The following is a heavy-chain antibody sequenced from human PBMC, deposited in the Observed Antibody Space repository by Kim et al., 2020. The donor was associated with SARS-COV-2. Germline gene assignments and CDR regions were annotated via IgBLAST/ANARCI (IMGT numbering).Heavy chain of an antibody. CDR1: GGSISSSSYY. V-gene: IGHV4-39*07. J-gene: IGHJ6*02. Sequence: SETLSLTCTVSGGSISSSSYYWGWIRQPPGKGLEWIGSIYYSGSTYYNPSLKSRVTISVDTSKNQFSLKLSSVTAADTAVYYCARESGYCSSTSCYPYGMDVWGQGTTVTVSS. D-gene: IGHD2-2*01. CDR3: ARESGYCSSTSCYPYGMDV. CDR2: IYYSGST.